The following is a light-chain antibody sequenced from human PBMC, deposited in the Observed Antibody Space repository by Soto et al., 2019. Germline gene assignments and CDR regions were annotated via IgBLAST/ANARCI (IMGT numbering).Light chain of an antibody. CDR1: QSVSFY. CDR3: QQRSNWPS. CDR2: DAS. Sequence: EIVLTQSPASLALAAEERATLSCRASQSVSFYLAWYHQTPGQPPSLLIYDASNRATGIPARFSGSGSGTDFPLTISSLEPEDFAVYYCQQRSNWPSFGQGTRLEIK. V-gene: IGKV3-11*01. J-gene: IGKJ5*01.